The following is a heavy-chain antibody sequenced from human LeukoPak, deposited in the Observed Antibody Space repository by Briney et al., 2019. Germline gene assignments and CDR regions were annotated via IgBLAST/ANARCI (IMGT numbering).Heavy chain of an antibody. CDR2: IVVGSGNT. Sequence: GASVKVSCKASGFTFTSSAMQWVRQARGQRLEWIGWIVVGSGNTNYAQKFQERVTITRDMSTSTAYMELSSLRSEDTAVYYCAAVDCSGGSCYSPAFDYWGQGTLVTVSS. D-gene: IGHD2-15*01. CDR1: GFTFTSSA. J-gene: IGHJ4*02. V-gene: IGHV1-58*02. CDR3: AAVDCSGGSCYSPAFDY.